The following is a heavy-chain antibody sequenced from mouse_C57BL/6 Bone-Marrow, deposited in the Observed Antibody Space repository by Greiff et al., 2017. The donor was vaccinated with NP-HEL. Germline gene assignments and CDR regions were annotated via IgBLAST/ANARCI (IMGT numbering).Heavy chain of an antibody. CDR3: ARHNYGSSPYWYFDV. CDR1: GFSLTSYG. V-gene: IGHV2-6-1*01. J-gene: IGHJ1*03. CDR2: IWSDGST. Sequence: QVQLKESGPGLVAPSQSLSITCTVSGFSLTSYGVHWVRQPPGKGLEWLVVIWSDGSTTYNSALKSRLSISKDNSKSQVFLKMNSLQTDDTAMYYWARHNYGSSPYWYFDVWGTGTTVTVSS. D-gene: IGHD1-1*01.